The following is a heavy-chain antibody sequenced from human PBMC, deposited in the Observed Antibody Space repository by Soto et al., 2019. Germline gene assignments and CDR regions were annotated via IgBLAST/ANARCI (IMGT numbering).Heavy chain of an antibody. CDR3: ASGLSAGPSYLDC. Sequence: EVQLVESGGGLVQPGRSLRLSCVASGFTFDDYVMHWVRQVPGKGLEWVSGISWNSGNIDYADTVKGRFTISRDYAINSLYLQMNSLLPEDTALKYGASGLSAGPSYLDCWGQGTLVTVSS. D-gene: IGHD3-22*01. CDR2: ISWNSGNI. CDR1: GFTFDDYV. V-gene: IGHV3-9*01. J-gene: IGHJ4*01.